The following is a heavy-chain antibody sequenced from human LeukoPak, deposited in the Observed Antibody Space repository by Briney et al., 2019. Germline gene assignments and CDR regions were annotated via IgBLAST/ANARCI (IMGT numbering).Heavy chain of an antibody. CDR1: GASISNYY. J-gene: IGHJ4*02. CDR2: IHSSGGS. CDR3: ARLGSYHDF. V-gene: IGHV4-4*09. D-gene: IGHD1-26*01. Sequence: SETLSLTCTVSGASISNYYWSWIRQTPEKGLEWMGHIHSSGGSSYYPSLKSPLTLSIDPSRNQLSLKLPSVTAADTAVYFCARLGSYHDFWGQGALVTVSS.